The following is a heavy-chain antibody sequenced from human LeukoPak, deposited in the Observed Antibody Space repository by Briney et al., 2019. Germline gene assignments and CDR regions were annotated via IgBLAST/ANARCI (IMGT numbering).Heavy chain of an antibody. D-gene: IGHD3-22*01. J-gene: IGHJ4*02. CDR1: GFTFSSYA. Sequence: GGSLRLSCAASGFTFSSYAMSWVRQAPGKGLEWVSAISGSGGSTYFADSVKGRFTISRDNSKNTLYLQMNSLRAEDTAVYYCAKDPYYYDSSGYPDYWGQGTLVTVSS. CDR3: AKDPYYYDSSGYPDY. CDR2: ISGSGGST. V-gene: IGHV3-23*01.